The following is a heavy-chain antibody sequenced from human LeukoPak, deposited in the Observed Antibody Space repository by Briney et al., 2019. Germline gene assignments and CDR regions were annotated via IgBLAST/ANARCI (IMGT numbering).Heavy chain of an antibody. D-gene: IGHD6-19*01. Sequence: GGSLRLSCAASGFTFSSYGMHWVRQAPGKGLEWVAFIRYDGSNKYYADSVKGRFTISRDNSKNTLYLQMNSLRAEDTAVCYCAKGAAVAGPDAFDIWGQGTMVTVSS. J-gene: IGHJ3*02. CDR3: AKGAAVAGPDAFDI. CDR2: IRYDGSNK. CDR1: GFTFSSYG. V-gene: IGHV3-30*02.